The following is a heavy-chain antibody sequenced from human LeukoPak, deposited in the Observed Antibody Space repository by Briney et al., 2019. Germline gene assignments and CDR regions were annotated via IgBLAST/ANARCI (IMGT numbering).Heavy chain of an antibody. V-gene: IGHV1-69*13. CDR1: GYTFTSYY. CDR3: ARDEGIAAAGPRSALFQH. Sequence: GASVKVSCKASGYTFTSYYMHWVRQAPGQGLEWMGGIIPIFGTANYAQKFQGRVTITADESTSTAYMELSSLRSEDTAVYYCARDEGIAAAGPRSALFQHWGQGTLVTVSS. D-gene: IGHD6-13*01. CDR2: IIPIFGTA. J-gene: IGHJ1*01.